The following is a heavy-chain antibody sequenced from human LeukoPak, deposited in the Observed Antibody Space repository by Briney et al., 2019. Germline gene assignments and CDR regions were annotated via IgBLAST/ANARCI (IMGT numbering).Heavy chain of an antibody. CDR1: GNSY. D-gene: IGHD5-12*01. J-gene: IGHJ4*02. V-gene: IGHV1-46*01. CDR2: INPSGGGT. CDR3: ASGGYDWDAYDY. Sequence: ASVKVSCKASGNSYIHWVRQALGQGLEWMGMINPSGGGTSYAQKFQGRVTMTRDRSTSIVYMELSSLRTEDTAVYFCASGGYDWDAYDYWGQGTPVTVSS.